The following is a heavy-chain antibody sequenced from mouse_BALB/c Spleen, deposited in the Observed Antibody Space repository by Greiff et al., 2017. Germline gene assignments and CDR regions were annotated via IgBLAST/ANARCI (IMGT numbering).Heavy chain of an antibody. CDR2: ISYSGST. CDR1: GDSITSGY. J-gene: IGHJ3*01. D-gene: IGHD2-3*01. V-gene: IGHV3-8*02. Sequence: EVQRVESGPSLVKPSQTLSLTCSVTGDSITSGYWNWIRKFPGNKLEYMGYISYSGSTYYNPSLKSRISITRDTSKNQYYLQLNSVTTEDTATYYCARRDGYYGAWFAYWGQGTLVTVSA. CDR3: ARRDGYYGAWFAY.